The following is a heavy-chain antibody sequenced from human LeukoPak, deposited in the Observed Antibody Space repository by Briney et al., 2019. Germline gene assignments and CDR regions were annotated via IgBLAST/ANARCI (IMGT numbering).Heavy chain of an antibody. CDR2: ISSSSSYI. J-gene: IGHJ4*02. Sequence: GGSLRLSCAAPGFSLTFYSMNWVRQAPGKGLEWVSSISSSSSYIYYADSVKGRFTISRDNAKNSLYLQMNSLRAEDTAVYYCAKDPTDFDSSGQTYFDYWGQGSLVTVSS. CDR1: GFSLTFYS. CDR3: AKDPTDFDSSGQTYFDY. D-gene: IGHD3-22*01. V-gene: IGHV3-21*04.